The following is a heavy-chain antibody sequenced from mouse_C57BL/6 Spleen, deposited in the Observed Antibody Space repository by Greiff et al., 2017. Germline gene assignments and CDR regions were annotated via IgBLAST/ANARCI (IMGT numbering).Heavy chain of an antibody. Sequence: QVQLQQPGAELVKPGASVKMSCKASGYTFTSYWITWVKQRPGQGLEWIGDIYPGSGSTNYNEKFKSKATLTVDTSSSTAYMQLSSLTSEDSAVYYCARVRGYYGSSYYYAMDYWGQGTSVTVSS. J-gene: IGHJ4*01. D-gene: IGHD1-1*01. V-gene: IGHV1-55*01. CDR3: ARVRGYYGSSYYYAMDY. CDR2: IYPGSGST. CDR1: GYTFTSYW.